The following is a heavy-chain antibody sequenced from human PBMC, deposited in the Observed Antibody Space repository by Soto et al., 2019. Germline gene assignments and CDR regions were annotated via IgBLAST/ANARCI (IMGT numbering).Heavy chain of an antibody. Sequence: SETLSLTCAVYGGSFSGYYWSWIRQPPGKGLEWIGEINHSGSTNYNPSLKSRVTISVDTSKNQFSLKLSSVTAADTAVYYCARRGSWYSSRWFDPWGQGTLVTVSS. CDR3: ARRGSWYSSRWFDP. J-gene: IGHJ5*02. D-gene: IGHD6-13*01. V-gene: IGHV4-34*01. CDR2: INHSGST. CDR1: GGSFSGYY.